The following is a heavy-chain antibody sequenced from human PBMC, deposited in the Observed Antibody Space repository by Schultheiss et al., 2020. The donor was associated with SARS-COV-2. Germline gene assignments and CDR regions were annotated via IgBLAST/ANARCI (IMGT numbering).Heavy chain of an antibody. D-gene: IGHD5-24*01. CDR1: GFTFRTYA. CDR3: ATQRWGDRCWFDP. J-gene: IGHJ5*02. V-gene: IGHV3-21*05. Sequence: GGSLRLSCVASGFTFRTYAMHWVRQAPGKGLEWVSYISSSSSYIYYADSVKGRFTISRDNAKNSLYLQMNSLRAEDTAVYYCATQRWGDRCWFDPWGQGTLVTVSS. CDR2: ISSSSSYI.